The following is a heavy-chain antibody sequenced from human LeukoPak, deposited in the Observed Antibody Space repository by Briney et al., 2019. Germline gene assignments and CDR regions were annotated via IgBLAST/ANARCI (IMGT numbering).Heavy chain of an antibody. V-gene: IGHV3-23*01. CDR3: AKGGPSSYGYEPWFDP. CDR2: ISGSGGAT. CDR1: EFTFSNYV. D-gene: IGHD5-18*01. J-gene: IGHJ5*02. Sequence: PGGSLRLSCAASEFTFSNYVMSWVRQSPGKGLEWVSVISGSGGATYYADSVKGRFTISRDNSKNTLYLQMDSLRAEDTGRYHSAKGGPSSYGYEPWFDPWGQGTLVTVPS.